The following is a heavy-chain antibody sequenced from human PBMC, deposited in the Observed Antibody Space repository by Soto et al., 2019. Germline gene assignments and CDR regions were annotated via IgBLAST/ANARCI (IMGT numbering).Heavy chain of an antibody. CDR2: ISYDGSNK. J-gene: IGHJ6*02. D-gene: IGHD6-19*01. Sequence: GESLKISCAASGFTFSSYGMHWVRQAPGKGLEWVAVISYDGSNKYYADSVKGRFTISRDNSKNTLYLQMNSLRAEDTAVYYCAKDVRYSSGWYLSGGMDVWGQGTKVTVYS. CDR1: GFTFSSYG. CDR3: AKDVRYSSGWYLSGGMDV. V-gene: IGHV3-30*18.